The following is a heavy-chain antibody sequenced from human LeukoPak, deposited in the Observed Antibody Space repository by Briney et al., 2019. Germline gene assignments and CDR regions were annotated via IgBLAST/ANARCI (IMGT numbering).Heavy chain of an antibody. D-gene: IGHD3/OR15-3a*01. CDR2: INAGNGNT. CDR1: GYTFTSYA. J-gene: IGHJ3*02. Sequence: GASVKVSCKASGYTFTSYAMHWVRQAPGQRLEWMGWINAGNGNTKYSQKFQGRVTITRDTSASTAYMELSSLRSEDTAVYYCARDRIRIGLVPDAFDIWGQGTMVTVSS. V-gene: IGHV1-3*01. CDR3: ARDRIRIGLVPDAFDI.